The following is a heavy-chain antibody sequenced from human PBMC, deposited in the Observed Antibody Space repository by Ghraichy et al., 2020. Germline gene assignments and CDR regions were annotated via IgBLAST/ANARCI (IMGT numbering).Heavy chain of an antibody. J-gene: IGHJ4*02. CDR2: LYPGGST. CDR1: GVTVRTSY. V-gene: IGHV3-53*01. D-gene: IGHD4-17*01. CDR3: ARSHGDLDY. Sequence: GGSLRLSCAASGVTVRTSYMSWVRQAPGKGLEWVSVLYPGGSTYYADSVRGRLTISRDDSGNTLYLQLHSLRVEDTAVYYCARSHGDLDYWGQGTLVTVSS.